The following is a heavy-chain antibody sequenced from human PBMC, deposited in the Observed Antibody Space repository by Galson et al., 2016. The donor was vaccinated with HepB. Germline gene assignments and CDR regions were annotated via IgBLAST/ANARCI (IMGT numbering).Heavy chain of an antibody. J-gene: IGHJ4*02. Sequence: SVKVSCKVSGFSLTELSMHWVRQAPGKGLEWLGGLDPEDGKIIYAQKFQDRVTLTEDTSSDTAYMELRGLRPEDTAICSCARLDSGITLDDWGQGTLITVSS. CDR1: GFSLTELS. D-gene: IGHD1-26*01. CDR3: ARLDSGITLDD. CDR2: LDPEDGKI. V-gene: IGHV1-24*01.